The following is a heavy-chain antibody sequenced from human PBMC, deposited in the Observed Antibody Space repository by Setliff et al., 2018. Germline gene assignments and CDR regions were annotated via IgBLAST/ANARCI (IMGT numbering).Heavy chain of an antibody. CDR1: GGSISSSNW. J-gene: IGHJ4*02. V-gene: IGHV4-4*02. CDR3: ARRATYYNFWSGYYDY. Sequence: SETLSLTCAVSGGSISSSNWWGWVRQPPGKGLEWIGEIYHSGSTNYNPSLKSRVTISVDTSKNQFSLKLSSVTAADTAVYYCARRATYYNFWSGYYDYWGQGTLVTVSS. D-gene: IGHD3-3*01. CDR2: IYHSGST.